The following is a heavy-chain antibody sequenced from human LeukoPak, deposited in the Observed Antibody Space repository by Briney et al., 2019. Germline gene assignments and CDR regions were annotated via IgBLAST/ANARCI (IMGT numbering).Heavy chain of an antibody. D-gene: IGHD6-13*01. CDR2: INTNTRNP. CDR1: GGSFSRYA. CDR3: ARGAAGTRTLDY. V-gene: IGHV7-4-1*02. Sequence: GASVKVSCKASGGSFSRYAISWVRQAPGQGLEWMGWINTNTRNPTYAQGFTGRFVFSLDTSVNTAFLQISSLKAEDSAVYYCARGAAGTRTLDYWGQGALVTVSS. J-gene: IGHJ4*02.